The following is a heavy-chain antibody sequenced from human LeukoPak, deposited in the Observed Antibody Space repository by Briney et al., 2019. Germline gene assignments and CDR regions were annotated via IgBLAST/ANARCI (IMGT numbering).Heavy chain of an antibody. D-gene: IGHD4-17*01. Sequence: PSETLSLTCTVSGASISSSSSSWGWVRQPPGKGPEWIGSIYYSGLTYDNPSLKSRVSISVDPSKNHFSLKVSSVTAADTAVYYCASGTFDDYGDYDRGDYFDHRGQGTLVIVSS. V-gene: IGHV4-39*02. CDR2: IYYSGLT. CDR1: GASISSSSSS. J-gene: IGHJ4*02. CDR3: ASGTFDDYGDYDRGDYFDH.